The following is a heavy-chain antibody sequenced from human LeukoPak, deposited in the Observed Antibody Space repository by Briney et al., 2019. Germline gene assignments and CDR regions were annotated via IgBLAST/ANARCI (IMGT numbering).Heavy chain of an antibody. CDR1: GYTLTELS. D-gene: IGHD3-22*01. J-gene: IGHJ4*02. V-gene: IGHV1-24*01. Sequence: ASVKVSCKVSGYTLTELSMHWVRQAPGKGLEWMGGFDPEDGETIYAQKFQGRVTMTEDTSTDTAYMELSSLRSEDTAVYYCTTARDRHKYDSSGYYFDYWGQGTLVTVSS. CDR3: TTARDRHKYDSSGYYFDY. CDR2: FDPEDGET.